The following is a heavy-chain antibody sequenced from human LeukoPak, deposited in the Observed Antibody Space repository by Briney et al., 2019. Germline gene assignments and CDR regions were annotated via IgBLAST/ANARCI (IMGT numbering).Heavy chain of an antibody. Sequence: ASVKVSCKASGYTFTTYGLSWVRQAPGQGLEWLGWISTYDDNIKYAQSLQGRLTLTIDTSTSTAYMELRSLRSDDTAVYYCARVAQHRYYYDSSAFRYYFDYWGQGTLVTVSS. CDR2: ISTYDDNI. V-gene: IGHV1-18*01. CDR3: ARVAQHRYYYDSSAFRYYFDY. J-gene: IGHJ4*02. CDR1: GYTFTTYG. D-gene: IGHD3-22*01.